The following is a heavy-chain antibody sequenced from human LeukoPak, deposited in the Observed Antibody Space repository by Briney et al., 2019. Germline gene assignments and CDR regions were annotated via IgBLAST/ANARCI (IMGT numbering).Heavy chain of an antibody. CDR1: GGSITSRGYY. D-gene: IGHD5-12*01. Sequence: SETLSLTCTVSGGSITSRGYYWAWIRQPTGKELEWIGNFYYSGITYYNPSLRSRVTISVDTSKNQFSLKLSSVTAADTAVYYCASHHSGASPSDAFDIWGHGTMVTVSS. V-gene: IGHV4-39*01. CDR2: FYYSGIT. CDR3: ASHHSGASPSDAFDI. J-gene: IGHJ3*02.